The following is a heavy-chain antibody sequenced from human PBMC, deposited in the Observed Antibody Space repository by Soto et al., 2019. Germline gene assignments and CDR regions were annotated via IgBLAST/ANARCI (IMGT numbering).Heavy chain of an antibody. V-gene: IGHV6-1*01. CDR3: ARSYSSGWYGGYYFDY. D-gene: IGHD6-19*01. Sequence: SQTLSLTCAISGDSVSSNSAAWNWIRQSPSSGLEWLGRTYYRSKWYNDYAVSVKSRITINPDTSKNQFSLQLNSVTPEDTAVYYCARSYSSGWYGGYYFDYWGQGTLVTVSS. CDR1: GDSVSSNSAA. CDR2: TYYRSKWYN. J-gene: IGHJ4*02.